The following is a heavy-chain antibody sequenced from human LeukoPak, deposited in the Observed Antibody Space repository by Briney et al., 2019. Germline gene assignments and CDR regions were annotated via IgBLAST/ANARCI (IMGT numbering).Heavy chain of an antibody. CDR1: AYTFTGYY. CDR2: INPNRGGT. J-gene: IGHJ4*02. D-gene: IGHD2-15*01. V-gene: IGHV1-2*06. Sequence: ASVKVSCKASAYTFTGYYIHWVRQAPGQGLEWMGRINPNRGGTNYAQKFQGRVTMTRDTSLSTAYMELSRLRSDDTAVYYCARDRRVGGPGYCSGGSCSGPFDYWGQGTLVTVSS. CDR3: ARDRRVGGPGYCSGGSCSGPFDY.